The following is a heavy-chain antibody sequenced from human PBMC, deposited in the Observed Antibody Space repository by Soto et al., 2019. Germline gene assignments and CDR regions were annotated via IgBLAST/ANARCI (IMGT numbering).Heavy chain of an antibody. CDR2: INHSGST. Sequence: QVQLQQWGAGLLKPSETLSLTCAVYGGSFSGYYWSWIRQPPGKGLEWIGEINHSGSTNYNPSLTSRVTISVDTAKNQFSLKLSSVTAADTAVYYCARYSYGYANWFDPWGQGTLVTVSS. V-gene: IGHV4-34*01. CDR3: ARYSYGYANWFDP. CDR1: GGSFSGYY. J-gene: IGHJ5*02. D-gene: IGHD5-18*01.